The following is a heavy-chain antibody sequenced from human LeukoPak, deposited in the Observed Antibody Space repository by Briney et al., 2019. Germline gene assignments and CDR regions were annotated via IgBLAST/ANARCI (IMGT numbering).Heavy chain of an antibody. Sequence: PAASVKVSCKASGYTFTSYGISWVRQAPGQGLEWMGWVSAYNGNTNYAQKLQGRVTMTTDTSTSTAYMELRSLRSDDTAVYYCARRNYYDSSGYGGYLYYFDYWGQGTLVTVSS. CDR3: ARRNYYDSSGYGGYLYYFDY. V-gene: IGHV1-18*01. J-gene: IGHJ4*02. D-gene: IGHD3-22*01. CDR1: GYTFTSYG. CDR2: VSAYNGNT.